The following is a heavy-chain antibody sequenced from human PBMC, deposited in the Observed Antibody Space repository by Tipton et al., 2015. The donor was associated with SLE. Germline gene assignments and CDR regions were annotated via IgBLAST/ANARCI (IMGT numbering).Heavy chain of an antibody. J-gene: IGHJ4*02. Sequence: SLRLSCAASGFTFSSYAMHWVRQAPGKGLEWVSSISSSSSYIYYADSVKGRFTISRDNAKNSLYLQMNSLRAEDTAVYYCASLIAVAGTNYWGQGTLVTISS. V-gene: IGHV3-21*01. CDR2: ISSSSSYI. CDR1: GFTFSSYA. CDR3: ASLIAVAGTNY. D-gene: IGHD6-19*01.